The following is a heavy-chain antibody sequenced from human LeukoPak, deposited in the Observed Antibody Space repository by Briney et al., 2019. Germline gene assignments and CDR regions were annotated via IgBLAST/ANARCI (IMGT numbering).Heavy chain of an antibody. Sequence: SETLSLTCTVSGGSISIYYWNWIRQPAGKGLEWIGRIFTSGITNYDPSLKSRVTMSVDTSKNQFSLNLSSVTAADTAVYYCARESSGNYYNPLGYMDVLGKGTTVTVSS. CDR1: GGSISIYY. J-gene: IGHJ6*03. CDR2: IFTSGIT. CDR3: ARESSGNYYNPLGYMDV. V-gene: IGHV4-4*07. D-gene: IGHD3-10*01.